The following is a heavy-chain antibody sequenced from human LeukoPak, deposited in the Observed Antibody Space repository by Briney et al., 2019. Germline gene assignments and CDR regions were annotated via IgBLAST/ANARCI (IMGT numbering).Heavy chain of an antibody. CDR3: ATVGYGGQQYRY. Sequence: ASVKVSCKVSGYTLTELSMHWVRQAPGKGLEWMGGFDPEDGETIYAQKFQGRVTMTEDTSTDTAYMELSSLRSEDTAVYYCATVGYGGQQYRYWGQGTLVTVSS. CDR2: FDPEDGET. D-gene: IGHD4-23*01. CDR1: GYTLTELS. V-gene: IGHV1-24*01. J-gene: IGHJ4*02.